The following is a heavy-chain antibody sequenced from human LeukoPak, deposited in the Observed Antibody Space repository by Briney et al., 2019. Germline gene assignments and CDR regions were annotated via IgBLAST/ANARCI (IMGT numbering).Heavy chain of an antibody. Sequence: PSETLSLTCTVSGGSISSYYWSWIRQPPGKGLEWIGYIYYSGSTNYNPSLKSRVTISVDTSKNQFSLKLSSVTAADAAVYYCSGASYDSSGVHWGQGTLVTVSS. CDR3: SGASYDSSGVH. J-gene: IGHJ4*02. D-gene: IGHD3-22*01. CDR2: IYYSGST. CDR1: GGSISSYY. V-gene: IGHV4-59*01.